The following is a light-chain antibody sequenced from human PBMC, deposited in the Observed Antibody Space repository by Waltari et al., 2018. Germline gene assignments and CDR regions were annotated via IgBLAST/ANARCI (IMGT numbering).Light chain of an antibody. V-gene: IGKV1-5*02. Sequence: DIHMTQSPSTLSASVGDRVTIICRASQSISNWLAWYQQKPGKAPKLLIYDASSLESGVPSRFSGSGSGTEFTLTISSLQPDDFATYYCQQYNSYLCTFGQGTKLEIK. CDR1: QSISNW. CDR3: QQYNSYLCT. J-gene: IGKJ2*02. CDR2: DAS.